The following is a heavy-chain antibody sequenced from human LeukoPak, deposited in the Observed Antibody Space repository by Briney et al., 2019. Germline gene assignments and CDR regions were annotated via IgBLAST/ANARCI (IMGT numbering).Heavy chain of an antibody. D-gene: IGHD3-10*01. J-gene: IGHJ6*02. CDR2: IHYSGST. Sequence: PSQTLSLTCTVSGGSISSGDYYWSWIRRPPGKGLEWIGYIHYSGSTYYNPSLKSRVTISVDTSKNQFSLKLSSVTAADTAVYYCARGGLWFHYYYGMDVWGQGTTVTVSS. CDR1: GGSISSGDYY. V-gene: IGHV4-30-4*01. CDR3: ARGGLWFHYYYGMDV.